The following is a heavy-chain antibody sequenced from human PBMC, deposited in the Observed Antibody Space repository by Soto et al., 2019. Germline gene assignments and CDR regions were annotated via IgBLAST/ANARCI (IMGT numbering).Heavy chain of an antibody. D-gene: IGHD3-22*01. J-gene: IGHJ5*02. V-gene: IGHV3-9*01. CDR3: AKGYDSSGYNWFDP. Sequence: EVPLVESGGGLVQSGRSLRLSCAASGVNFEDYAMHWVRQAPGKGLEWVSGISWKSGRIGYADSVKGRFTISRDNAKNSLYLQMNSLRVEDTALYYCAKGYDSSGYNWFDPWGQGTLVTVSS. CDR2: ISWKSGRI. CDR1: GVNFEDYA.